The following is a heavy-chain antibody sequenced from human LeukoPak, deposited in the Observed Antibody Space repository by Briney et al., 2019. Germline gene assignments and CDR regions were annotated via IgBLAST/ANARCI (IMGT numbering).Heavy chain of an antibody. D-gene: IGHD3-9*01. CDR1: GGSISSYY. V-gene: IGHV4-59*08. J-gene: IGHJ4*02. CDR2: IYYSGST. Sequence: PSETLSLTCTVSGGSISSYYWSWIRQPPGKGLEWIGYIYYSGSTNYNPSLKSRVTISVDTSKNQFSLKLSSVTAADTAVYYCARRGTNSDILTGFAFYFDYWGQGTLVTVSS. CDR3: ARRGTNSDILTGFAFYFDY.